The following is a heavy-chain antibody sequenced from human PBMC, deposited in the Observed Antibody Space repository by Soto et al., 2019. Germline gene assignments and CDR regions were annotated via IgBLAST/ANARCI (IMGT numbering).Heavy chain of an antibody. Sequence: EVQLLESGGDLVQPGGSLRLSCAASGFSFSSYAMSWVRQAPGKGLEWVSVIIGGGGNTYHADSVKGRFTISRDNSKNTLYLQMNSLRAEDTAVYYCAKYHDYYSYYHYMDVWGRGTTVTVSS. CDR2: IIGGGGNT. V-gene: IGHV3-23*01. CDR1: GFSFSSYA. D-gene: IGHD2-2*01. CDR3: AKYHDYYSYYHYMDV. J-gene: IGHJ6*03.